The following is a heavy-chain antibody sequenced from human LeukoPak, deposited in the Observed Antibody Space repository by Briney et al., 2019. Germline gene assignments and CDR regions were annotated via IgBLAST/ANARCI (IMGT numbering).Heavy chain of an antibody. CDR3: ARSPFGPWLFDY. J-gene: IGHJ4*02. D-gene: IGHD3-16*01. CDR2: ISSNGGST. CDR1: GFTFSSYA. Sequence: GGSLRLSCAASGFTFSSYAMHWVRQAPGKGLEYVSAISSNGGSTYYANSVKGRITISRDNSKNTLYLQMGSLRAEDMAVYYRARSPFGPWLFDYWGQGTLVTVSS. V-gene: IGHV3-64*01.